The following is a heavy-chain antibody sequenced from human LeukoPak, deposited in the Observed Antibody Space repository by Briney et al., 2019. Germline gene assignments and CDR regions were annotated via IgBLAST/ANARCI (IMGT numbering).Heavy chain of an antibody. D-gene: IGHD6-13*01. Sequence: ASETLSLTCAVSGGSISSGGYSWSWIRQPPGEGLEWIGYIYYTGTTYYNPSLKSRVTISLDRSKNQFSLNLNSVTAADTAVYYCARTGGSSSWPKVFDYWGQGTLVTVSS. CDR1: GGSISSGGYS. V-gene: IGHV4-30-2*01. J-gene: IGHJ4*02. CDR2: IYYTGTT. CDR3: ARTGGSSSWPKVFDY.